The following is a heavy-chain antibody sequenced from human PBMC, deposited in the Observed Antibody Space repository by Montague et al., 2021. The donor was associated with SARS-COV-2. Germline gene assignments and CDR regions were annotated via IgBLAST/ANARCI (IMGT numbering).Heavy chain of an antibody. CDR3: ASSGITLTGLDAFDI. CDR1: GDSVSSKSVA. CDR2: TYYRSKWDS. V-gene: IGHV6-1*01. Sequence: CAISGDSVSSKSVAWNWIRQSPSRDLDCLGSTYYRSKWDSDYAESVKRRLVITPDTSKSQVSLQLNSVIPEDTAVYFCASSGITLTGLDAFDIWGQGTLVTVAS. J-gene: IGHJ3*02. D-gene: IGHD3-9*01.